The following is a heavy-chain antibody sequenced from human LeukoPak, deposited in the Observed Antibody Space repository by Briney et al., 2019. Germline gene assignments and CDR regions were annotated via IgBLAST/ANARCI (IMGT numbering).Heavy chain of an antibody. V-gene: IGHV3-23*01. J-gene: IGHJ4*02. Sequence: SAISGSGGSTYYADSVKGRFTISRDNSKNTLYLQMNSLRAEDTAVYYCAKENDFWSERVDYWGQGTLVTVSS. CDR2: ISGSGGST. D-gene: IGHD3-3*01. CDR3: AKENDFWSERVDY.